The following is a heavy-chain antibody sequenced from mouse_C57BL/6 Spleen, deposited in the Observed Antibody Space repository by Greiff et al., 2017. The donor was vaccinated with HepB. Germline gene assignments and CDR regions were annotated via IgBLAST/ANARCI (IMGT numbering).Heavy chain of an antibody. J-gene: IGHJ3*01. CDR1: GYTFTSYW. CDR2: IHPNSGST. CDR3: ARRSLEPFCAY. V-gene: IGHV1-64*01. Sequence: VQLQQSGAELVKPGASVKLSCKASGYTFTSYWMHWVKQRPGQGLEWIGMIHPNSGSTNYNEKFKSKATLTVDKSSSTAYMQLSSLTSEDSAVYYCARRSLEPFCAYGGQGTLVTVSA. D-gene: IGHD4-1*01.